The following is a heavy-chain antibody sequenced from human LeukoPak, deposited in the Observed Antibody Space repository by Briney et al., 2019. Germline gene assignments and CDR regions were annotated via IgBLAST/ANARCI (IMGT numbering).Heavy chain of an antibody. CDR3: ARDYYDFWSGYYGRVMGYYYYTDG. Sequence: PGRSMRLSSAASGFTFSSLGMHWVRQPPGRVLEWGAVIWYDGNNKYYADSVKGRFTISRYNSKNTLYLQMNSLRAEDTAVYYCARDYYDFWSGYYGRVMGYYYYTDGWGKGTTVTVSS. CDR2: IWYDGNNK. CDR1: GFTFSSLG. D-gene: IGHD3-3*01. V-gene: IGHV3-33*01. J-gene: IGHJ6*03.